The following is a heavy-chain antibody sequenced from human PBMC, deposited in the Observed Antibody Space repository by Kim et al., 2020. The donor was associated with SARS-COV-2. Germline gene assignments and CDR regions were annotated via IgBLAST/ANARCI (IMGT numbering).Heavy chain of an antibody. CDR2: ISWNSGSI. V-gene: IGHV3-9*03. CDR1: GFTFDDYA. J-gene: IGHJ6*02. Sequence: GGSLRLSCAASGFTFDDYAMHWVRQAPGKGLEWVSGISWNSGSIGYADSVKGRFTISRDNAKNSLYLQMNSLRAEDMALYYCAKAGYYDYVWGSYRYDYYYYYGMDVWGQGTTVTVSS. CDR3: AKAGYYDYVWGSYRYDYYYYYGMDV. D-gene: IGHD3-16*02.